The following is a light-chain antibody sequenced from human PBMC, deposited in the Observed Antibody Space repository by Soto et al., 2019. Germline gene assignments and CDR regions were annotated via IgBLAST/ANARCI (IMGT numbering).Light chain of an antibody. CDR2: GAS. CDR3: QQYNNSPPLT. CDR1: QSVSSN. V-gene: IGKV3-15*01. J-gene: IGKJ4*01. Sequence: EIVMTQSPATLSVSPGARATLSCSASQSVSSNLAWYQQKPCQAPRLLIYGASTRATGIPARFSGSGSGTEFTLTISSLQSEDFAVYYCQQYNNSPPLTFGGGNKVEIK.